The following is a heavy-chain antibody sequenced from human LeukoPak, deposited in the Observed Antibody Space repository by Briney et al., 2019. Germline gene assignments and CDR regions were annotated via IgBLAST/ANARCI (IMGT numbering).Heavy chain of an antibody. D-gene: IGHD1-26*01. J-gene: IGHJ4*01. Sequence: ASVRVSCKASGYTFSTTYINWVRQAPGQGLECMGRISAYNGKTSYAQKFQGRVTMTTDSSTTTAYMDLASLRSDDTAVYYCARGGTYYPCIDYWGQGTLVTVSS. CDR2: ISAYNGKT. CDR1: GYTFSTTY. CDR3: ARGGTYYPCIDY. V-gene: IGHV1-18*01.